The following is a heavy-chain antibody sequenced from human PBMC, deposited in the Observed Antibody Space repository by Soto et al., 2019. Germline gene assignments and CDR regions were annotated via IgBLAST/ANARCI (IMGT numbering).Heavy chain of an antibody. CDR3: ARGRYLLTLGRRNTVTTLAFDI. V-gene: IGHV4-34*01. CDR2: INHSGST. J-gene: IGHJ3*02. Sequence: SETLSLTCAVYGGSFSGYYWSWIRQPPGKGLEWIGEINHSGSTNYNPSLKSRVIISVDTSKNQFSLKLSSVTAADTAVYYCARGRYLLTLGRRNTVTTLAFDIWGQGTMVTVSS. D-gene: IGHD4-17*01. CDR1: GGSFSGYY.